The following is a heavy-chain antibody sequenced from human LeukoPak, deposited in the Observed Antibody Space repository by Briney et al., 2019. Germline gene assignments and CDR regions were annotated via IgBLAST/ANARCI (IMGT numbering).Heavy chain of an antibody. J-gene: IGHJ4*02. D-gene: IGHD3-22*01. Sequence: GASVKVSCKASGYTFTSYDINWVRQATGQGLEWMGWMNPNSGNTGYAQKFQGRVTMTRNTSISTAYMELSSLRSEDTAVYYCARALSYLSRTRKTYYYDSSGYSTYYFDYWGQGTLVTVSS. CDR1: GYTFTSYD. V-gene: IGHV1-8*01. CDR3: ARALSYLSRTRKTYYYDSSGYSTYYFDY. CDR2: MNPNSGNT.